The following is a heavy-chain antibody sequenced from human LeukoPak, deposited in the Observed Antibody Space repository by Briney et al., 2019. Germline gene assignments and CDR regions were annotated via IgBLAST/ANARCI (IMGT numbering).Heavy chain of an antibody. Sequence: SETLSLTCTVSGGSISSSSFYWGWIRQPPGKGLEWIGTIYYSRSTFYNPSLKSRVTVSVDTSKNQFSLKLSSLTAADTAVYYCARERIVGATKGPIYNWFDPWGQGTLVTVSS. J-gene: IGHJ5*02. V-gene: IGHV4-39*07. D-gene: IGHD1-26*01. CDR3: ARERIVGATKGPIYNWFDP. CDR2: IYYSRST. CDR1: GGSISSSSFY.